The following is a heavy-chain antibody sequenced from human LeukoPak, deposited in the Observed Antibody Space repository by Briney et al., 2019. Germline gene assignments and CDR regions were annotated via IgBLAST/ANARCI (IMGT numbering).Heavy chain of an antibody. Sequence: ASVKVSCKASGYTFTSYGISWVRQAPGQGLEWMGWISAYNGNTNYAQKLQGRVTMTTDTSTSTAYMELWSLRSDDTAVYYCARDYYDSSGYFYFQHWGQGTLVTVSS. CDR2: ISAYNGNT. CDR3: ARDYYDSSGYFYFQH. V-gene: IGHV1-18*01. J-gene: IGHJ1*01. D-gene: IGHD3-22*01. CDR1: GYTFTSYG.